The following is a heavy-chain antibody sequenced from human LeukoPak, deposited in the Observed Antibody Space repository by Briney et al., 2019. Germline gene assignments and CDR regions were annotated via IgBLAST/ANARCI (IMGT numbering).Heavy chain of an antibody. CDR1: GYTFTSYY. J-gene: IGHJ5*02. D-gene: IGHD5/OR15-5a*01. CDR3: ARGRGQGLDWFDP. CDR2: INPSGGGT. Sequence: GASVKVSCKASGYTFTSYYMHWVRQAPGQGLEWMGIINPSGGGTSYAQKFQGRVTMTRDMSTSTVYMELSSLRSEDTAVYYCARGRGQGLDWFDPWGQGTLVTVSS. V-gene: IGHV1-46*01.